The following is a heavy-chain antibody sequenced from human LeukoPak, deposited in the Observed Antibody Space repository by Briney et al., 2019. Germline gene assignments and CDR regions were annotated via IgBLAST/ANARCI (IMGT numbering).Heavy chain of an antibody. J-gene: IGHJ5*02. CDR1: GYTFTSYY. D-gene: IGHD3-10*01. V-gene: IGHV1-46*01. CDR3: AREERAYYGSGTPSRWFDP. CDR2: INPSGGST. Sequence: GASVKVSCKASGYTFTSYYMHWVRQAPGQGLEWMGIINPSGGSTSYAQKFQGRVTMTRDTSTSTVYMELSSLRSEDTAVYYCAREERAYYGSGTPSRWFDPWGQGTLVTVSS.